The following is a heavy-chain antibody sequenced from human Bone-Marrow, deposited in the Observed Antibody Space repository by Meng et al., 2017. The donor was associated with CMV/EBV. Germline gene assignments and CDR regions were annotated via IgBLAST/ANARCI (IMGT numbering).Heavy chain of an antibody. CDR2: INSDGATI. Sequence: GESLKISCAASGFSLNKHEMNWVRQAPGKGLEWVSYINSDGATIYLADSVKGRFTISGDNTKNSLFLQMNSLRAEDTAVYYCATMVSSERYSQWYFHHWGQGTLVTVSS. D-gene: IGHD3-10*01. V-gene: IGHV3-48*03. J-gene: IGHJ1*01. CDR1: GFSLNKHE. CDR3: ATMVSSERYSQWYFHH.